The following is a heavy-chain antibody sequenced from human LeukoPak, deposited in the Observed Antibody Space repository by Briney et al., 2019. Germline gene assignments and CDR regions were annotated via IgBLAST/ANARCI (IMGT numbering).Heavy chain of an antibody. CDR3: ARDSWAGRNYYYYYMDV. D-gene: IGHD1-26*01. J-gene: IGHJ6*03. CDR2: INWNGGSP. Sequence: GGSLRLSCAASGFTFDDYGMSWVRQAPGKGLEWVSGINWNGGSPGYADSVKGRFTISRDNAKNSLYLQMNSLRAEDTALYYCARDSWAGRNYYYYYMDVWGKGTTVTVSS. CDR1: GFTFDDYG. V-gene: IGHV3-20*04.